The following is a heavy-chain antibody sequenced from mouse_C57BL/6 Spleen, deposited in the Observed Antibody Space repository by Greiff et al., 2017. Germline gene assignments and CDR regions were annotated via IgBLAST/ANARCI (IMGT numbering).Heavy chain of an antibody. CDR1: GFSLTSYA. Sequence: VMLVESGPGLVAPSQSLSITCTVSGFSLTSYAISWVRQPPGKGLEWLGVIWTGGGTNYNSALKSRLSISKDNSKSQVFLKMNSLQTDDTARYYCAGYYDYDGYAMDYWGQGTSVTVSS. J-gene: IGHJ4*01. CDR2: IWTGGGT. D-gene: IGHD2-4*01. V-gene: IGHV2-9-1*01. CDR3: AGYYDYDGYAMDY.